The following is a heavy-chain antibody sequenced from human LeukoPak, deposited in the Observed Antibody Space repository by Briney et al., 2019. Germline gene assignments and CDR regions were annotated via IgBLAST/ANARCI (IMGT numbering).Heavy chain of an antibody. J-gene: IGHJ6*03. D-gene: IGHD4-17*01. V-gene: IGHV3-7*01. Sequence: GGSLRLSCAASGFTFSSYAMSWVRQAPGKGLEWVAHIQQDGGEKYYVDSVKGRFTISRDNAKNSLFLQMNSLRAEDTAVYYCARDANYGDYDPVIYYMDAWGKGTTVTVSS. CDR2: IQQDGGEK. CDR1: GFTFSSYA. CDR3: ARDANYGDYDPVIYYMDA.